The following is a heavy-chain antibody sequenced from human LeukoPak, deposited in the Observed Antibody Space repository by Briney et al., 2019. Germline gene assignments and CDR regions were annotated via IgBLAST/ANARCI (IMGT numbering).Heavy chain of an antibody. J-gene: IGHJ6*03. CDR3: ARGGEPTPYNYYYMDV. CDR1: GFTFSSYN. Sequence: QTGGSLRLSCAASGFTFSSYNMNWVRQAPGKGLEWVSYISSSGSTIYYADSVKGRFTISRDNAKNSLYLQMNSLRAEDTAVYYCARGGEPTPYNYYYMDVWGKGTTVTISS. CDR2: ISSSGSTI. D-gene: IGHD3-16*01. V-gene: IGHV3-48*04.